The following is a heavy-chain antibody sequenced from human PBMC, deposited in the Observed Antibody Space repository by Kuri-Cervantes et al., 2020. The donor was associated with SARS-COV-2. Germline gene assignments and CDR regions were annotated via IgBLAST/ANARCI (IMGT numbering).Heavy chain of an antibody. Sequence: GGSLRLSCAASGFTFSNAWMSWVRQAPGKGLEWVGRIKNKIDGGTTDYAAPVKGRFTISRDDSKNTLYLQMSSLKTEDTAVYYCANAYGMGVLVDWGQGILVTVSS. CDR1: GFTFSNAW. CDR3: ANAYGMGVLVD. V-gene: IGHV3-15*01. J-gene: IGHJ4*02. D-gene: IGHD2-21*01. CDR2: IKNKIDGGTT.